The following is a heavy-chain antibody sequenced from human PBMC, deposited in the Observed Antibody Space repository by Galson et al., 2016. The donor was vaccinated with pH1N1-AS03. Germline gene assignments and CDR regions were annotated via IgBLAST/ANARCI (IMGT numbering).Heavy chain of an antibody. CDR2: FISILGQS. CDR3: ARSYGSGVAHFDF. V-gene: IGHV1-69*02. Sequence: SVKVSCKASGDTFSSYTIHWVRQAPGQRLEWVGRFISILGQSNFAHKFQGRVTIIAYKSTNTVYMTLNNLISEDTALYYCARSYGSGVAHFDFWGQGTLVTVSS. CDR1: GDTFSSYT. J-gene: IGHJ4*02. D-gene: IGHD3-10*01.